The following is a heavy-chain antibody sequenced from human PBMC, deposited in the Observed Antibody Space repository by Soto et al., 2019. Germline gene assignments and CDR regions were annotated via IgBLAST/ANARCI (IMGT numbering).Heavy chain of an antibody. CDR1: GGSISSGGYY. CDR2: IYYSGST. CDR3: ARGGRRSPGMDV. V-gene: IGHV4-31*03. J-gene: IGHJ6*02. Sequence: QVQLQESGPGLVKPSQTLSLTCTVSGGSISSGGYYWSWIRQHPGKGLEWIGYIYYSGSTYYNPSLKSRVTIAVDTSKNQFSLKLSSVPAADTAVYYCARGGRRSPGMDVWGQGTTVTVSS.